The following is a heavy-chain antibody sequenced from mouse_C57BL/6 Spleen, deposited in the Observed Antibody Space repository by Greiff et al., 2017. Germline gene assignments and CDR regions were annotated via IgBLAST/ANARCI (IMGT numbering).Heavy chain of an antibody. D-gene: IGHD4-1*01. CDR2: INPYNGGT. J-gene: IGHJ4*01. V-gene: IGHV1-19*01. CDR1: GYTFTDYY. Sequence: VQLQQSGPVLVKPGASVKMSCKASGYTFTDYYMNWVKQSHGKSLEWIGVINPYNGGTSYNQKFKGKATLTVDKASSTAYMELNSLTSEDSAVYYCARAGTDYAMDYWGQGTSGTVYS. CDR3: ARAGTDYAMDY.